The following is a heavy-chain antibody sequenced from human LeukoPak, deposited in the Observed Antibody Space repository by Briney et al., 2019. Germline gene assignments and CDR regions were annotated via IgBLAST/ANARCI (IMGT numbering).Heavy chain of an antibody. V-gene: IGHV4-34*01. CDR2: INHSGST. D-gene: IGHD5-18*01. J-gene: IGHJ4*02. Sequence: SETLSLTCAVYGGSFSGYYWSWTRQPPGKGLEWIGEINHSGSTNYNPSLKSRVTISVDTSKNQFSLKLSSVTAADTAVYYCARGRSYGSILNYWGQGTLVTVSS. CDR3: ARGRSYGSILNY. CDR1: GGSFSGYY.